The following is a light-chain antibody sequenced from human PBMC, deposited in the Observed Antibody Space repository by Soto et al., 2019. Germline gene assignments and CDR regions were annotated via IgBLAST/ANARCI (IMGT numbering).Light chain of an antibody. CDR3: QQLNSYPIT. V-gene: IGKV1-9*01. CDR2: STF. J-gene: IGKJ5*01. CDR1: QGISTF. Sequence: DIQLTQSPSFLSASVGDRVIISCRASQGISTFLAWYQQKPGEAPKLLIYSTFTLQTVVPSRFSGSGSGTEFTLTISSLQPEDFATYYCQQLNSYPITFGQGTRLEIK.